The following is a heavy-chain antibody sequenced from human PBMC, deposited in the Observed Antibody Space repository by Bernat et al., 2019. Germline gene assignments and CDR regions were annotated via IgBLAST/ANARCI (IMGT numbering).Heavy chain of an antibody. CDR1: GFSLSTYA. CDR2: IRGGYWVSGISGGGGSN. CDR3: ARLTTNTPYYYYGMDV. D-gene: IGHD4-11*01. Sequence: EVQLLESGGGLVQRGGSLRLSCAASGFSLSTYAASWVLQAPGKGLDWVSGIRGGYWVSGISGGGGSNYYADSVKGRFTISRDNSKNTLYLKMNSLRAEDTAIYYCARLTTNTPYYYYGMDVWGQGTTVTVSS. V-gene: IGHV3-23*01. J-gene: IGHJ6*02.